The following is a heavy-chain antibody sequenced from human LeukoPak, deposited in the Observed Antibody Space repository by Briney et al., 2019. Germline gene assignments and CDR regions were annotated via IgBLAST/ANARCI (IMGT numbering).Heavy chain of an antibody. CDR1: GYSISSGYY. D-gene: IGHD3-10*01. J-gene: IGHJ5*02. V-gene: IGHV4-38-2*02. CDR2: IYHSGST. CDR3: ARDSGTTGEVKFDP. Sequence: SETPSLTCTVSGYSISSGYYWGWIRQPPGKGLEWIGSIYHSGSTYYNPSLKSRVTISVDTSKNQFSLKLSSVTAADTAVYHCARDSGTTGEVKFDPWGQGTLVTVSS.